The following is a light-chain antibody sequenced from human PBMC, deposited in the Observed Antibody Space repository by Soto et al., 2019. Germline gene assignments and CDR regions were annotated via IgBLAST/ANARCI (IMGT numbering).Light chain of an antibody. CDR1: SSDVGGYNY. Sequence: QSALTQPASVSGSPGQSITISCTGTSSDVGGYNYVSWYQQHPGKAPKLMIYDVSNRPSGVSNRFSGSKSGNTASLIISGLQAEDEADYYCSSYTSSSGVFGTGTKVTVL. CDR3: SSYTSSSGV. J-gene: IGLJ1*01. CDR2: DVS. V-gene: IGLV2-14*01.